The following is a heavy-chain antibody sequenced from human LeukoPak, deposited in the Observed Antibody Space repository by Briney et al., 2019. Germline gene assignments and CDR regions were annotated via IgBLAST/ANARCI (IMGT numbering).Heavy chain of an antibody. V-gene: IGHV3-21*01. CDR3: ARYRQPIAVSGTPLDY. D-gene: IGHD6-19*01. J-gene: IGHJ4*02. Sequence: WGSLRFSCAASGFTFNSYSMICVRQGPGKGLEGLSSISSSSSYIYYADSGRGRFTIPRDNAKNSLYLPMNSQSAEDTAVYYCARYRQPIAVSGTPLDYWGQGTLVTVSS. CDR2: ISSSSSYI. CDR1: GFTFNSYS.